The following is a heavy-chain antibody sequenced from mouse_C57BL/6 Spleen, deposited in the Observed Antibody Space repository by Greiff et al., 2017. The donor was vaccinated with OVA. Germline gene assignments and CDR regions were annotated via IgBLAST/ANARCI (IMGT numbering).Heavy chain of an antibody. D-gene: IGHD1-1*01. V-gene: IGHV1-47*01. CDR2: FHPYNDDT. CDR3: ARGPHYYGSSYGAMDY. Sequence: QVQLKQSGAELVKPGASVKMSCKASGYTFTTYPIEWMKQNHGKSLEWIGNFHPYNDDTKYNEKFKGKATLTVEKSSSTVYLELSRLTSDDSAVYYGARGPHYYGSSYGAMDYWGQGTSVTVSS. J-gene: IGHJ4*01. CDR1: GYTFTTYP.